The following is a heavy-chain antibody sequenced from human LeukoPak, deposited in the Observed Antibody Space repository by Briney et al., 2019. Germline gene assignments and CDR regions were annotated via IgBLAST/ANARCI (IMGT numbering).Heavy chain of an antibody. V-gene: IGHV3-64*02. J-gene: IGHJ3*02. CDR2: IGATSTYI. Sequence: GGSLRLSCAASGFRFSYHDMHWVRQAPGKGLEFVSSIGATSTYIFYADSVKGRFTISRDDAQSTMYLQMDGLRPEDSAVYYCARELGGTKTGGFDIWGQGTVVTVSS. CDR3: ARELGGTKTGGFDI. CDR1: GFRFSYHD. D-gene: IGHD1-14*01.